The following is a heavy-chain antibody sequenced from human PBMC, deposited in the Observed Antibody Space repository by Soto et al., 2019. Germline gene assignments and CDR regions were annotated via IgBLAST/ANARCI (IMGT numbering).Heavy chain of an antibody. CDR3: TTDTIPVSWEWLLPDAYFQH. V-gene: IGHV3-15*07. CDR1: GFTFSNAW. D-gene: IGHD3-3*01. J-gene: IGHJ1*01. CDR2: IKSKTDGGTT. Sequence: GGSLRLSCAASGFTFSNAWMNWVRQAPGKGLEWVGRIKSKTDGGTTDYAAPVKGRFTISRDDSKNTLYLQMNSLKTEDTAVYYCTTDTIPVSWEWLLPDAYFQHWGQGTLVTVSS.